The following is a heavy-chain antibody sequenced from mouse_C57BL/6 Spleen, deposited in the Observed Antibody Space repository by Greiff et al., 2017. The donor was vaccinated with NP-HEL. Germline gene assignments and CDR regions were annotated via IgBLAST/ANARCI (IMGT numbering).Heavy chain of an antibody. V-gene: IGHV1-50*01. J-gene: IGHJ4*01. CDR1: GYTFTSYW. D-gene: IGHD1-1*01. Sequence: QVQLQQPGAELVKPGASVKLSCKASGYTFTSYWMQWVKQRPGQGLEWIGEIDPSDSYTNYNQKFKGKATLTVDTSSSTAYMQLSSLTSEDSAVYYCARYYYGSPYAMDYWGQGTSVTVSS. CDR2: IDPSDSYT. CDR3: ARYYYGSPYAMDY.